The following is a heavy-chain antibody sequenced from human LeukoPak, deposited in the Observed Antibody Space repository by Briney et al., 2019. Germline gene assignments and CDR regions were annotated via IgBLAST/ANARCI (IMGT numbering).Heavy chain of an antibody. V-gene: IGHV4-34*01. Sequence: PSETLSLTCAVYGGSFSGYYWSWIRQPPGKGLEWIGEINHSGSTNYNPSLKSRVTISVDTSENQFSLKLSSVTAADTAVYYCARRQYGSGSYYTPPDYWGQGTLVTVSS. D-gene: IGHD3-10*01. J-gene: IGHJ4*02. CDR3: ARRQYGSGSYYTPPDY. CDR2: INHSGST. CDR1: GGSFSGYY.